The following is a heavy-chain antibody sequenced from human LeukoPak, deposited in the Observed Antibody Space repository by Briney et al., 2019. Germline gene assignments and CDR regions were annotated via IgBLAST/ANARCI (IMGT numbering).Heavy chain of an antibody. V-gene: IGHV4-39*07. CDR3: AREDYDFWSGYSDAFDI. CDR1: GDSISTSNSY. CDR2: IYYSGNT. D-gene: IGHD3-3*01. Sequence: PSETLSLTCTVSGDSISTSNSYWGWIRQPPGKGLEWIGSIYYSGNTYYNPSLKSRITISLDTSKNQFSLELSSVTAADTAVYYCAREDYDFWSGYSDAFDIWGQGTMVSISS. J-gene: IGHJ3*02.